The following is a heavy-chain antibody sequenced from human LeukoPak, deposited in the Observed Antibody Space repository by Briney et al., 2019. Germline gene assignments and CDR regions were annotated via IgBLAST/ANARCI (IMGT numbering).Heavy chain of an antibody. CDR1: GYSFTSYW. Sequence: ASVKVSCKASGYSFTSYWIGWVRQMPGKGLEWMGIIYPGDSDTRYSPSFQGQVTISADKSISTAYLQWSSLKASDTAMYYCARHDGYKDNDYWGQGTLVTVSS. CDR3: ARHDGYKDNDY. J-gene: IGHJ4*02. V-gene: IGHV5-51*01. D-gene: IGHD5-24*01. CDR2: IYPGDSDT.